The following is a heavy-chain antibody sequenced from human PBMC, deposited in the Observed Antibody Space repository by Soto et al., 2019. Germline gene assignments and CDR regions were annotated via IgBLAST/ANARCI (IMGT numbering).Heavy chain of an antibody. CDR2: TYHSGSP. CDR3: AREGAASYSYYYGTDV. V-gene: IGHV4-30-4*01. CDR1: GGSISSGDSY. D-gene: IGHD3-16*01. J-gene: IGHJ6*02. Sequence: QVQLQESGPGLVKPSQTLSLTCTVSGGSISSGDSYWSWIRQSPGKGLEWIGYTYHSGSPYYNPSLESRVTISVDPSKNQFSLELNSVTAADTAVYYRAREGAASYSYYYGTDVWGQGTTVTVSS.